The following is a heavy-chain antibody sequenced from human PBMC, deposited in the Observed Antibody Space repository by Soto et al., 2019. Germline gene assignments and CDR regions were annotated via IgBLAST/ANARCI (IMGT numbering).Heavy chain of an antibody. J-gene: IGHJ6*03. CDR2: ISYDGSNK. Sequence: GESLKISCAASGFTFSSYGMHWVRQAPGKGLEWVAVISYDGSNKYYADSVKGRFTISRDNSKNTLYLQMNSLRAEDTAVYYCASGYDGIYYYYYMDVWGKGTTVTVSS. V-gene: IGHV3-30*03. CDR1: GFTFSSYG. D-gene: IGHD5-12*01. CDR3: ASGYDGIYYYYYMDV.